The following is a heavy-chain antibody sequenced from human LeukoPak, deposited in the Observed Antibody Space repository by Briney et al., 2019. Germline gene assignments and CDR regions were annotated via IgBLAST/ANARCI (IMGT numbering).Heavy chain of an antibody. CDR3: TREGTGLWGEWFDP. V-gene: IGHV3-49*04. J-gene: IGHJ5*02. Sequence: GGSLRLSCTASGFTLGDYAMSWVRQAPGKGLEWVGFIRSKAYGGTTEYAASVKGRFTISRDDSKSIAYLQMNSLKTEDTAVYYCTREGTGLWGEWFDPWGQGTLVTVSS. CDR1: GFTLGDYA. D-gene: IGHD3-10*01. CDR2: IRSKAYGGTT.